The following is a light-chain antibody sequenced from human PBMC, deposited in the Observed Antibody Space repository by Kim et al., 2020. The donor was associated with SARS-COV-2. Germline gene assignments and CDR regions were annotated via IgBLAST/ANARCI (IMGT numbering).Light chain of an antibody. J-gene: IGKJ2*01. V-gene: IGKV1-9*01. CDR3: PLHNSNPQT. CDR1: QGIYNY. Sequence: IQLTQSPSSLSASVGDRVTITCRASQGIYNYLAWYQQKPGNAPKLLIYVASTLHSGVPSRFSGSGSGTDFTLTISSLQPEDSATYYCPLHNSNPQTLGQETTLE. CDR2: VAS.